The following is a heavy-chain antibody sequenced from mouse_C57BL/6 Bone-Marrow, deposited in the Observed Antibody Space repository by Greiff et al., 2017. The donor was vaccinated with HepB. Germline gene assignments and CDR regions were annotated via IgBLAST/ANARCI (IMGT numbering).Heavy chain of an antibody. CDR1: GFNITDYY. Sequence: VQLQQSGAELVKPGASVKLSCTASGFNITDYYMHWVKQRTEQGLEWIGMIDPEDGETKYDPKFQGKATITADTSSNTAYLQLSSLTSEDSAVYYCASVGGHGGQGNTLTVSS. D-gene: IGHD3-1*01. V-gene: IGHV14-2*01. CDR3: ASVGGH. J-gene: IGHJ2*01. CDR2: IDPEDGET.